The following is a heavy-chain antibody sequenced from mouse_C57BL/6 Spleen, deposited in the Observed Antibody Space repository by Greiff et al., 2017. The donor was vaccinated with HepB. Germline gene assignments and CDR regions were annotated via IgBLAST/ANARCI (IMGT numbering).Heavy chain of an antibody. CDR2: INPNNGGT. CDR1: GYTFTDYY. V-gene: IGHV1-26*01. D-gene: IGHD2-5*01. Sequence: EVQLQHSGPELVKPGASVKISCKASGYTFTDYYMNWVKQSHGKSLEWIGDINPNNGGTSYNQKFKGKATWTVDKTSSTAYMALRSLTSEESAVYYSARFDYSNYAWFAYWGQGTLVTVSA. J-gene: IGHJ3*01. CDR3: ARFDYSNYAWFAY.